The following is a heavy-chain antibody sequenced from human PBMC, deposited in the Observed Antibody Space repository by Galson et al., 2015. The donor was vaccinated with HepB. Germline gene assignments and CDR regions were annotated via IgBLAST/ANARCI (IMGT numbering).Heavy chain of an antibody. Sequence: SETLSLTCNVSVGSISSYYWSWIRQPPGKGLEWIGYVYYSGSTNYNPSLKSRVTISVDTSKNQFSLKLMSVPASDTAVYYCARGDGRYSYYVDYWGQATLVTVSS. CDR2: VYYSGST. D-gene: IGHD2-15*01. CDR1: VGSISSYY. J-gene: IGHJ4*02. CDR3: ARGDGRYSYYVDY. V-gene: IGHV4-59*01.